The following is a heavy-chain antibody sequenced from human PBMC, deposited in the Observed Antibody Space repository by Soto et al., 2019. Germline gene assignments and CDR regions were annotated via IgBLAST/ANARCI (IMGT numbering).Heavy chain of an antibody. V-gene: IGHV6-1*01. CDR1: GDSVSSDSAA. J-gene: IGHJ6*02. D-gene: IGHD6-13*01. CDR2: TYYRSKWYN. Sequence: SQTLSLTCAISGDSVSSDSAALNLIMQSPSRGLEWLGRTYYRSKWYNDYAVSVKSRITINPDTSKNQFSLQLNSVTPEDTAVYYCARGQQLEHYYYYYGMDVWGQGTTVTVSS. CDR3: ARGQQLEHYYYYYGMDV.